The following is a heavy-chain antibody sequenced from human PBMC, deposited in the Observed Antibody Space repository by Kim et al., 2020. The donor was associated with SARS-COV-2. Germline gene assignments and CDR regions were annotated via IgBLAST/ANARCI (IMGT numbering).Heavy chain of an antibody. V-gene: IGHV4-59*09. J-gene: IGHJ4*02. Sequence: NPSLNSRVTISVDTSKNQLSLKVKSVTAADTAVYYCARGTHYSDGAYFDYWGQGTLVTVSS. CDR3: ARGTHYSDGAYFDY. D-gene: IGHD3-22*01.